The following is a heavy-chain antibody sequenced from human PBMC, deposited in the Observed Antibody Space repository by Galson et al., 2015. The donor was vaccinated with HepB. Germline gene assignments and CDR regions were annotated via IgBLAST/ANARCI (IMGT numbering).Heavy chain of an antibody. CDR3: VREGGITMVRSYYYGMDV. J-gene: IGHJ6*02. CDR2: ISYDGSNK. CDR1: GFTFSSYA. V-gene: IGHV3-30-3*01. Sequence: SLRLSCAASGFTFSSYAMHWVRQAPGKGLEWVAVISYDGSNKYYADSVKGRFTISRDNSKNTLYLQMNSLRAEDTAVYYCVREGGITMVRSYYYGMDVWGQGTTVTVSS. D-gene: IGHD3-10*01.